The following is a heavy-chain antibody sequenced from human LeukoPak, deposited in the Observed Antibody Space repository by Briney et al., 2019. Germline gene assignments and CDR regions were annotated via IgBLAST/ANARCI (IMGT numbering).Heavy chain of an antibody. CDR1: GGSISSGGYY. V-gene: IGHV4-31*03. Sequence: SQTLSLTCTVSGGSISSGGYYWSWIRQHPGKGLEWIGYIYSSGSANYNPSLQSRVTISVDTSKNQFSLRLTSVTAADTAVYYCARRGAGSSSDFWGQGTLVTVSS. CDR2: IYSSGSA. CDR3: ARRGAGSSSDF. D-gene: IGHD6-6*01. J-gene: IGHJ4*02.